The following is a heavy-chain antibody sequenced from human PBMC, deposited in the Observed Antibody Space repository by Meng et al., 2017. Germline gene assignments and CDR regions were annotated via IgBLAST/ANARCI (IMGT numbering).Heavy chain of an antibody. CDR3: ARGKHSSSTLTFYNY. CDR2: INHSGST. CDR1: GGSFSGYY. J-gene: IGHJ4*02. D-gene: IGHD6-13*01. V-gene: IGHV4-34*01. Sequence: QGHPQHWGPGRCKPSETLPLTGAVYGGSFSGYYWSWIRQPPGKGLEWIGEINHSGSTNYNPSLKSRVTISVDTSKNQFSLKLSSVTAADTAVYYCARGKHSSSTLTFYNYWGQGTLVTVSS.